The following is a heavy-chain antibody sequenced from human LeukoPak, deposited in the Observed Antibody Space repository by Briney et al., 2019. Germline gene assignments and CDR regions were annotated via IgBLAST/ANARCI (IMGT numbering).Heavy chain of an antibody. D-gene: IGHD2-15*01. CDR3: ARDVVVVDATSAFDI. V-gene: IGHV3-7*01. Sequence: GGSLRLSCAASGFTFSSYWMSWVRQAPGKGLEWVANIKKDGSEKYYVDSVKGRFTISRDNAKNSLYLQMNSLRAEDTAVYYCARDVVVVDATSAFDIWGQGTMVTASS. CDR1: GFTFSSYW. J-gene: IGHJ3*02. CDR2: IKKDGSEK.